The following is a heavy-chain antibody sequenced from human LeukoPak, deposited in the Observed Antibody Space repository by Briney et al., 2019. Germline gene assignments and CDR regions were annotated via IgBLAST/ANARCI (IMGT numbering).Heavy chain of an antibody. CDR1: GGSVSSYY. V-gene: IGHV4-59*02. Sequence: SETLSLTCTVSGGSVSSYYWSWIRQPPGKGLEWIGYIYYSGSTNYNPSLKSRVTTSVDTSKNQFSLKLSSVTAADTAVYYCASGIFDLYFDYWGQGTLVTVSS. CDR2: IYYSGST. CDR3: ASGIFDLYFDY. D-gene: IGHD1-14*01. J-gene: IGHJ4*02.